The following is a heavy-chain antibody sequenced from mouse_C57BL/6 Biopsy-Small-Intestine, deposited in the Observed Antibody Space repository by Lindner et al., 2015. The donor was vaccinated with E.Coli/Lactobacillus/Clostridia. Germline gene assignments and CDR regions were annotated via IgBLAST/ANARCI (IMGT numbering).Heavy chain of an antibody. CDR3: ARYSNYESSYYAMDY. D-gene: IGHD2-5*01. CDR1: GYSFTGYY. CDR2: INPSTGGT. V-gene: IGHV1-42*01. J-gene: IGHJ4*01. Sequence: VQLQESGPELVKPGASVKISCKASGYSFTGYYMHWVKQSPEKSLEWIGEINPSTGGTTYNQKFKAKATLTVDKSSSTAYMQLKSLTSEDSAVYYCARYSNYESSYYAMDYWGQGTSVTVSS.